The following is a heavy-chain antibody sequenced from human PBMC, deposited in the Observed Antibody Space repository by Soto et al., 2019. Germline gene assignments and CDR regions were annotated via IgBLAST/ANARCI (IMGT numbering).Heavy chain of an antibody. CDR3: AKSQSPDYGDYGAFGY. J-gene: IGHJ4*02. Sequence: GGSLRLSCAASGFTFSSYAMSWVRQAPGKGLEWVSAISGSGGSTYYADSVKGRFTISRDNSKNTLYLQMNSLRAEDTAVYYCAKSQSPDYGDYGAFGYWGQGTLVTVSS. CDR1: GFTFSSYA. CDR2: ISGSGGST. V-gene: IGHV3-23*01. D-gene: IGHD4-17*01.